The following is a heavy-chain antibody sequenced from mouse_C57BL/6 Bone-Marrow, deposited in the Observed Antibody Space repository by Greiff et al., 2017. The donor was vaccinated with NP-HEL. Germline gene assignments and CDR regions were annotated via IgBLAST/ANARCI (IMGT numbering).Heavy chain of an antibody. V-gene: IGHV1-81*01. CDR1: GYTFTSYG. CDR2: IYPRSGNT. J-gene: IGHJ1*03. D-gene: IGHD1-1*01. Sequence: VQLQESGAELARPGASVKLSCKASGYTFTSYGISWVKQRTGQGLEWIGEIYPRSGNTYYNEKFKGKATLTADKSSSTAYMELRSLTSEDSAVYFCARGLYGSRRLYWYFDVWGTGTTVTVSS. CDR3: ARGLYGSRRLYWYFDV.